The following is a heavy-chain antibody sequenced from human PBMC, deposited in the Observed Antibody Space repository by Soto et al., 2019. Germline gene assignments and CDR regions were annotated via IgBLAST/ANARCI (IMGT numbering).Heavy chain of an antibody. CDR3: ASGLYCSGGSCYNPQFDY. CDR1: GFTFSSYS. J-gene: IGHJ4*02. CDR2: ISSSSSYI. D-gene: IGHD2-15*01. V-gene: IGHV3-21*01. Sequence: GGSLRLSCAASGFTFSSYSMNWVRQAPGKGLEWVSSISSSSSYIYYADSVKGRFTISRDNAKNSLYLQMDSLRAEDTAVYYCASGLYCSGGSCYNPQFDYWGKGTLVPVSS.